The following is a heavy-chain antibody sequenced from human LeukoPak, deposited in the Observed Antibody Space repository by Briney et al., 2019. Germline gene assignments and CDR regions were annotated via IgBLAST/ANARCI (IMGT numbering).Heavy chain of an antibody. J-gene: IGHJ4*02. V-gene: IGHV3-15*05. Sequence: GGSLRLSCAASGFTFNNAWMSWVRQAPGKGLEWVGRIKSQTDGGTTDYAAPVKGRFTISRDDSKTTLFLQMNSLKTEDTAVYYCATPSSIVTGPFDYWGQGTLVTVSS. D-gene: IGHD2/OR15-2a*01. CDR1: GFTFNNAW. CDR3: ATPSSIVTGPFDY. CDR2: IKSQTDGGTT.